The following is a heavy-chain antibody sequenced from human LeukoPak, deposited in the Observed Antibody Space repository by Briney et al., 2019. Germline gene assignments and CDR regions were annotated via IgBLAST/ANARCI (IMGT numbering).Heavy chain of an antibody. J-gene: IGHJ4*02. CDR1: GGSISSSSYY. D-gene: IGHD6-13*01. CDR2: IYYSGST. CDR3: ASPSRRQQLVLDY. Sequence: PSETLSLTCTVSGGSISSSSYYWGWLRQPPGKGLEWIGSIYYSGSTYYHPSLKSRVTISVDTSKNQFSLKLSSVTAADTAVYYCASPSRRQQLVLDYWGQGTLVTVSS. V-gene: IGHV4-39*01.